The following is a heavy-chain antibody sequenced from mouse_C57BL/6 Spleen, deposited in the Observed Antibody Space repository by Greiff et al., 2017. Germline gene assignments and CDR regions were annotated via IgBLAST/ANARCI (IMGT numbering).Heavy chain of an antibody. CDR2: ISSGGSYT. CDR1: GFTFSSYG. V-gene: IGHV5-6*01. Sequence: EVMLVESGGDLVKPGGSLKLSCAASGFTFSSYGMSWVRQTPDKRLEWVATISSGGSYTYYPDSVKGRFTISRDNAKNTLYLQMSSLKSEDTAMYYCAREGITTVVAGLDYWGQGTTLTVSS. CDR3: AREGITTVVAGLDY. D-gene: IGHD1-1*01. J-gene: IGHJ2*01.